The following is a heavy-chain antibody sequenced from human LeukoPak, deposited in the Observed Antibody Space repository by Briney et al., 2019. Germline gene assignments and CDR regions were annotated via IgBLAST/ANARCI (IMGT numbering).Heavy chain of an antibody. J-gene: IGHJ4*02. Sequence: GGSLKISCKGSGYSFTSYWIGWVRQMPGKGLEWMGVIYPGDSDTRYSPSFQGQVSISADKSISTAYLQWSSLKASDTAMYYCARHRSSSSPVDYWGQGTLVTVSS. CDR2: IYPGDSDT. CDR1: GYSFTSYW. V-gene: IGHV5-51*01. D-gene: IGHD6-6*01. CDR3: ARHRSSSSPVDY.